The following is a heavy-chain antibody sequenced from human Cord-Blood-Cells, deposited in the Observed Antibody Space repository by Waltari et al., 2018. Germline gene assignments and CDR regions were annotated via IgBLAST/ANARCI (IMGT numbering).Heavy chain of an antibody. J-gene: IGHJ2*01. CDR1: GGSISSSSYY. V-gene: IGHV4-39*07. D-gene: IGHD1-26*01. CDR3: ARHGNWYFDL. CDR2: IYYSGST. Sequence: GLVKPSETLSLTCTVFGGSISSSSYYWGWIRQPPGKGLEWIGSIYYSGSTYYNPSLKSRVTISVDTSKNQFSLKLSSVTAADTAVYYCARHGNWYFDLWGRGTLVTVSS.